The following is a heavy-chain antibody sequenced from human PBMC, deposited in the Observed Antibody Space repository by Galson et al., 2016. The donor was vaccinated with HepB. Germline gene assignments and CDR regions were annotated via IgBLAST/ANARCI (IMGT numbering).Heavy chain of an antibody. CDR3: ARDNTYYDSGTYFDVFDI. V-gene: IGHV3-7*03. CDR1: GFTFGSYW. D-gene: IGHD3-10*01. J-gene: IGHJ3*02. CDR2: IKGDGSKE. Sequence: SLRLSCAASGFTFGSYWMTWVRQAPGKGLEWVANIKGDGSKENFVDSVKGRFTMSRDNAKNSLHLQMNSLRVEDTAVYYCARDNTYYDSGTYFDVFDIWGKGKMVTVSS.